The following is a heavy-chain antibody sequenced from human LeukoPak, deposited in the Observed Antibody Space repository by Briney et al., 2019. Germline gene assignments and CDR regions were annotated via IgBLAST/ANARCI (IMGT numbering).Heavy chain of an antibody. CDR2: MNPNSGNT. D-gene: IGHD6-13*01. CDR1: GYTFTSYD. J-gene: IGHJ5*02. V-gene: IGHV1-8*01. Sequence: ASVKVSCKASGYTFTSYDINWVRQATGQGLEWMGWMNPNSGNTGYAQRFQGRVTMTRNTSISTAYMELSSLKSEDTAVYYCARTGFSSWGNWFDPWGQGTLVTVSS. CDR3: ARTGFSSWGNWFDP.